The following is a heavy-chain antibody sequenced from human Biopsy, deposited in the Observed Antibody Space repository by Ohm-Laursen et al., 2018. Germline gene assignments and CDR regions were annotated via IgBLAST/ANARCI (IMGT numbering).Heavy chain of an antibody. CDR3: ARVPLPGIGAAYQGRFLYGMDV. Sequence: PSETLSLTCAVYGGSFNGYFWSWIRQPPGKGLEWIGDITQSGSTNYSPSLKSRVTISVDTAKKQFSLSPRSVTAADTAVYYCARVPLPGIGAAYQGRFLYGMDVWGQGTTVSVSS. CDR1: GGSFNGYF. CDR2: ITQSGST. V-gene: IGHV4-34*01. D-gene: IGHD6-13*01. J-gene: IGHJ6*02.